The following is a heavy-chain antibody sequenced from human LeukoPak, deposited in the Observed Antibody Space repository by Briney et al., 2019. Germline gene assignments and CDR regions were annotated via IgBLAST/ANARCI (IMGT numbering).Heavy chain of an antibody. Sequence: ASVKVSCKASGYTFTSYYMHWVRQAPGQGLEWMGIINPSGGSTSYAQKFQSRVTMTRDTSTSTVYMELSSLRSEDTAVYYCARDRIGGATFGWFDPWGQGTLVTVSS. CDR3: ARDRIGGATFGWFDP. D-gene: IGHD1-26*01. CDR2: INPSGGST. J-gene: IGHJ5*02. V-gene: IGHV1-46*01. CDR1: GYTFTSYY.